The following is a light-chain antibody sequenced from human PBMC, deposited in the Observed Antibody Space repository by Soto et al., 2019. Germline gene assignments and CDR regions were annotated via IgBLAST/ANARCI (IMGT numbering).Light chain of an antibody. V-gene: IGKV1-5*03. J-gene: IGKJ2*01. CDR3: QQYTSYSPYT. CDR1: QNINSW. Sequence: DIQMTQSPSTLSASVGDRVTVTCRASQNINSWLAWYQQQPGKAPKLMIYKASTLESGFPSRFIGSGSGTDFTLSINCLQPDDFSTYYCQQYTSYSPYTFGQGTKLEI. CDR2: KAS.